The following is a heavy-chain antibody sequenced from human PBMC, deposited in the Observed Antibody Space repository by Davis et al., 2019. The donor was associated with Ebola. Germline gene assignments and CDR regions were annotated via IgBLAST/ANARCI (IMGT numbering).Heavy chain of an antibody. J-gene: IGHJ5*02. CDR2: INPNFGGK. D-gene: IGHD5-18*01. Sequence: ASVKASCKASGYSFKNYAISWVRQAPGQGLEWMGRINPNFGGKIYAQKFQDRVTMTIDTSINTAYMELDRLTSDDTAIYYCARGHTYGRWDDWFDPWGQGTLVTVSS. CDR3: ARGHTYGRWDDWFDP. CDR1: GYSFKNYA. V-gene: IGHV1-2*06.